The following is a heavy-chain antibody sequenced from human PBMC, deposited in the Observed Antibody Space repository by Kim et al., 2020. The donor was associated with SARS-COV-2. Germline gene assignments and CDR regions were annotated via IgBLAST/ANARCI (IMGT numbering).Heavy chain of an antibody. Sequence: SETLSLTCAVYGGSFSGYYWSWIRQPPGKGLEWIGEINHSGSTNYNPSLKSRVTISVDTSKNQFSLKLSSVTAADTAVYYCARGRIAAAGFRSLEYFQHWGQGTLVTVSS. CDR1: GGSFSGYY. J-gene: IGHJ1*01. CDR3: ARGRIAAAGFRSLEYFQH. CDR2: INHSGST. D-gene: IGHD6-13*01. V-gene: IGHV4-34*01.